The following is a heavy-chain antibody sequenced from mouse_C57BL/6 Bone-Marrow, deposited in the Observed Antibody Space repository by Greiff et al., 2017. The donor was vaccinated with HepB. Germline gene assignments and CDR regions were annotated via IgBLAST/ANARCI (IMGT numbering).Heavy chain of an antibody. D-gene: IGHD2-2*01. J-gene: IGHJ3*01. CDR1: GFTFSSYA. CDR3: ARDGDYGYDGD. CDR2: ISDGGSYT. V-gene: IGHV5-4*01. Sequence: VQLKESGGGLVKPGGSLKLSCAASGFTFSSYAMSWVRQTPEKRLEWVATISDGGSYTYYPDNVKGRFTISRDNAKNNLYLQMSHLKSEDTAMYYCARDGDYGYDGDWGQGTLVTVSA.